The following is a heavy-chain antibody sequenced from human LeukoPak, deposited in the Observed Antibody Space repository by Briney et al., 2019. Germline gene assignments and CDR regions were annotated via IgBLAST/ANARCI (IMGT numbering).Heavy chain of an antibody. CDR2: MNPNSGNT. CDR3: ARGQHSYGFDRFYYYYGMDV. J-gene: IGHJ6*02. D-gene: IGHD5-18*01. V-gene: IGHV1-8*01. CDR1: GYTFTSYD. Sequence: ASVKVSCKASGYTFTSYDINWVRQATGQGLEWMGWMNPNSGNTGYAQKFQGRVTMTRNTSMSTAYMELSSLRSEDTVVYYCARGQHSYGFDRFYYYYGMDVWGQGTTVTVSS.